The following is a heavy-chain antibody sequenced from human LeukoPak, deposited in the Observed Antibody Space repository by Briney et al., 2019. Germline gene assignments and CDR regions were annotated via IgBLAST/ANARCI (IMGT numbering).Heavy chain of an antibody. CDR1: GFTFSSHS. V-gene: IGHV3-48*01. CDR3: ARGAYYYED. J-gene: IGHJ4*02. CDR2: ISSSSSTI. D-gene: IGHD3-22*01. Sequence: PGGSLRLSCAASGFTFSSHSMNWVRQAPGKGPEWVSYISSSSSTIYYADSVKGRFTISRDNAKNSPYLQMNSLRAEDTAVYYCARGAYYYEDWGQGTLVTVSS.